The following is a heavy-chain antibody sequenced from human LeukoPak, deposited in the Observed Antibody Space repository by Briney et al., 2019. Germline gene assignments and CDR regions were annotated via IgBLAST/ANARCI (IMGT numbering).Heavy chain of an antibody. D-gene: IGHD4-23*01. CDR3: ARHDGGFGPFDY. CDR1: GFTFSSYG. CDR2: IWYDGSNK. V-gene: IGHV3-33*01. J-gene: IGHJ4*02. Sequence: GRSLRLSCAASGFTFSSYGMHWVRQAPGKGLEWVAVIWYDGSNKFYADSVKGRFTISRDNSKNTLYLQMNSLRVEDTAVYYCARHDGGFGPFDYWGQGTPVTVSS.